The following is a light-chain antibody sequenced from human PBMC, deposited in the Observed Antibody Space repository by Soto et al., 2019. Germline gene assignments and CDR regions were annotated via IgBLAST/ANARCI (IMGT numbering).Light chain of an antibody. CDR3: QHYNDYSYT. J-gene: IGKJ2*01. V-gene: IGKV1-5*03. CDR1: QSVRGW. CDR2: QAS. Sequence: DIQMTQSPSTLSASVGDRVAISCRASQSVRGWLAWYQQKPGKVPQLLIYQASTLEDGVPSRCSGSGSGTEFTLTISSLQPDDSATYYCQHYNDYSYTFGPGTNLEIK.